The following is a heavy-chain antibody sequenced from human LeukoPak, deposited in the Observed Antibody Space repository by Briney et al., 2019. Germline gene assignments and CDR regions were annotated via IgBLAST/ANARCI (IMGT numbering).Heavy chain of an antibody. J-gene: IGHJ4*02. CDR1: GGSLSGYY. V-gene: IGHV4-34*01. Sequence: PSETLSLTCAVYGGSLSGYYWTWVRQPPGKGLEWIGSIYSSGSTYYNPSLKSRVTISVDTSKNQFSLNLSSVTAADTAVYYCARHHSNTYYYFDQWGQGTLVTVSS. D-gene: IGHD2/OR15-2a*01. CDR3: ARHHSNTYYYFDQ. CDR2: IYSSGST.